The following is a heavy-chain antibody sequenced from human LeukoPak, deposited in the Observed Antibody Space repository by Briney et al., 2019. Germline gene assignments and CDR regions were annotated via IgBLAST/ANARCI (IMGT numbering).Heavy chain of an antibody. D-gene: IGHD6-25*01. J-gene: IGHJ4*02. CDR1: GFPFSDYW. V-gene: IGHV3-7*01. Sequence: PGGSLRLSCAASGFPFSDYWMSWMRQAPGKGLGGVANIKYDGNEEYYVDSVKGRFTISRDNAKNSLYLQLNSLRVEDTAVYYCRSGGAAPGSFDNWGQGTLVIVSP. CDR2: IKYDGNEE. CDR3: RSGGAAPGSFDN.